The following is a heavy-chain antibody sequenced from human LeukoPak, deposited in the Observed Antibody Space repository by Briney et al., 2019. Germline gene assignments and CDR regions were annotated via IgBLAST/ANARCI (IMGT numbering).Heavy chain of an antibody. D-gene: IGHD3-10*01. CDR1: GFTFSSYA. CDR3: ARAQRPMVRGVIIKGGYDY. CDR2: FYSGGIT. V-gene: IGHV3-66*02. J-gene: IGHJ4*02. Sequence: GGSLRLSCAASGFTFSSYAMSWVRQAPGKGLECVSIFYSGGITAYADSVKGRFTISRDNSKNTLYLQMNSLRAEDTAVYYCARAQRPMVRGVIIKGGYDYWGQGTLVTVSS.